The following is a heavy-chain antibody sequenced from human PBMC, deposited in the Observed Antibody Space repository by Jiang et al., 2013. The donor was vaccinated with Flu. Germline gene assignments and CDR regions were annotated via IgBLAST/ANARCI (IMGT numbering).Heavy chain of an antibody. J-gene: IGHJ3*01. CDR3: ARVSGSGSYLGNAFDS. CDR2: TYYRSKWYN. D-gene: IGHD1-26*01. V-gene: IGHV6-1*01. Sequence: SQTLSLTCAISGDSVSSNSAAWNWIRQSPSRGLEWLGRTYYRSKWYNDYAVSVKSRITINPDTSKNQFSLQLNSVTPEDTAVYYCARVSGSGSYLGNAFDSLGPRDNGHRLF. CDR1: GDSVSSNSAA.